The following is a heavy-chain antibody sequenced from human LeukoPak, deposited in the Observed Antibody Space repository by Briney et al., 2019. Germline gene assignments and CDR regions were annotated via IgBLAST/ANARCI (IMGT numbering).Heavy chain of an antibody. V-gene: IGHV3-30*02. CDR3: ARDDEAYSGSYYDY. J-gene: IGHJ4*02. CDR1: GFTFSSYG. CDR2: IRYDGSNK. Sequence: PGGSLRLSCAASGFTFSSYGMHWVRQAPGKGLEWVAFIRYDGSNKYYADSVKGRFTISRDNAKNTLYLQMNSLRAEDTAVYYCARDDEAYSGSYYDYWGQGTLVTVSS. D-gene: IGHD1-26*01.